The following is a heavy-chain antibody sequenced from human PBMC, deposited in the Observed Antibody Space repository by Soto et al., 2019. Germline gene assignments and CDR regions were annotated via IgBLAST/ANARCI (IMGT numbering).Heavy chain of an antibody. J-gene: IGHJ4*02. Sequence: PFATLSLTCLFSGESISSSSYYWGWIRQPPGKGLEWIGSIYYSGRTYYNPSFKSRVTISIDTSKNQFSLKLSSVTATDTAVYYCARQRTTVVTQAYFDHWGQGALVTVSS. CDR3: ARQRTTVVTQAYFDH. CDR1: GESISSSSYY. D-gene: IGHD2-21*02. V-gene: IGHV4-39*01. CDR2: IYYSGRT.